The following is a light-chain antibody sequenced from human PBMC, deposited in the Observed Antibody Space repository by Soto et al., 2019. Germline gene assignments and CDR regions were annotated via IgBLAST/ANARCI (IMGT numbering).Light chain of an antibody. CDR2: EVT. CDR3: NSYTSSTTLV. J-gene: IGLJ3*02. V-gene: IGLV2-14*01. Sequence: QSALTQPASVSGSPGQSITISCTGTSSDIGGYNYVSWYQHHPGKAPKLIIYEVTNRPSGVSNRFSGSKSGSTASLTISGLQAEDEADYYCNSYTSSTTLVFGGGTKLTVL. CDR1: SSDIGGYNY.